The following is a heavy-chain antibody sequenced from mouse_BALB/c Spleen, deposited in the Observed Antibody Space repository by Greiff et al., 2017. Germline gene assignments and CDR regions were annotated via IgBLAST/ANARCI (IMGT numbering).Heavy chain of an antibody. CDR1: GFNINDYY. V-gene: IGHV14-1*02. J-gene: IGHJ4*01. D-gene: IGHD2-3*01. CDR2: IDPENGNT. CDR3: TSHNGYYGYYAMDY. Sequence: EVQLQQSGAELVRPGALVKLSCKASGFNINDYYMHWVKQRPEQGLEWIGWIDPENGNTIYDPKFQGKASITADTSSNTAYLQLSSLTSEDPAVYYCTSHNGYYGYYAMDYWGQGTSVTVSS.